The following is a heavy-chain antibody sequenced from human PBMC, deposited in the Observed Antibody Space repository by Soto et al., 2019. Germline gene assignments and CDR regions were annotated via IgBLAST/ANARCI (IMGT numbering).Heavy chain of an antibody. CDR3: ASYTDYYGSGSYYSFDY. CDR2: IIPIFGTA. CDR1: GGTFSSYA. D-gene: IGHD3-10*01. Sequence: QVQLAQSGAEVKKPGSSVKVSCKASGGTFSSYAISWVRQAPGQGLEWMGGIIPIFGTANYAQKFQGRVTITADKSTSTAYMELSSLRSEDTAVYYCASYTDYYGSGSYYSFDYWGQGTLVTVSS. J-gene: IGHJ4*02. V-gene: IGHV1-69*06.